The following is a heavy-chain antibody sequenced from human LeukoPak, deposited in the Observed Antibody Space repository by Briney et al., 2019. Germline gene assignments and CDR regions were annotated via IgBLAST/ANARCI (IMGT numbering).Heavy chain of an antibody. CDR3: ARGEYYYDSSGYYRFDY. CDR1: GGTFSSYA. D-gene: IGHD3-22*01. J-gene: IGHJ4*02. V-gene: IGHV1-69*13. CDR2: IIPIFGTA. Sequence: SVKVSCKAPGGTFSSYAISWVRQAPGQGLEWMGGIIPIFGTANYAQKFQGRVTITADESTSTAYMELSSLRSEDTAVYYCARGEYYYDSSGYYRFDYWGQGTLVTVSS.